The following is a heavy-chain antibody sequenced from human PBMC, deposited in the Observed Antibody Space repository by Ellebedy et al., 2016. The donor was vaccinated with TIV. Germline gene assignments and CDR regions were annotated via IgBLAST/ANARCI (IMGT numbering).Heavy chain of an antibody. CDR2: IYYSGST. J-gene: IGHJ6*02. CDR1: GGSINNYY. CDR3: ASSLTMLRGGMDV. Sequence: MPSETLSLTCSVSGGSINNYYWTWIRQPPGKGLEWIGYIYYSGSTNYNPSLKSRVTISVDTSKNQFSLKLSSVTAADPAVYYCASSLTMLRGGMDVWGQGTTVTVSS. V-gene: IGHV4-59*01. D-gene: IGHD3-10*01.